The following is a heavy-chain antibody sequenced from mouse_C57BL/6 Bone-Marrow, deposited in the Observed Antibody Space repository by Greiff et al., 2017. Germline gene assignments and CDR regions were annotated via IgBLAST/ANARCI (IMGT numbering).Heavy chain of an antibody. CDR1: GFTFSDYY. Sequence: EVKLVESEGGLVQPGSSMQLSCTASGFTFSDYYMAWVRQVPEKGLEWVANINYDGSSTYYLDSLKSRFIISRDNAKNILYLQMSSLKSEDTATYYCARDRGTTAEWYFDVWGTGTTVTVSS. CDR3: ARDRGTTAEWYFDV. J-gene: IGHJ1*03. CDR2: INYDGSST. D-gene: IGHD1-2*01. V-gene: IGHV5-16*01.